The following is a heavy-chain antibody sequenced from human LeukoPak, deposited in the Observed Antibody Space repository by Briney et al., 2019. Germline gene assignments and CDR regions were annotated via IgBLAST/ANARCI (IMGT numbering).Heavy chain of an antibody. CDR1: GGTFSSYT. Sequence: ASVKVSCKASGGTFSSYTISWVRQAPGQGLEWKGRIIPILGIANYAQKFQGRVTITADKSTSTAYMEQSSLRSDETAVHYCARGGVRGVSPYYYYYYMDVWGKGTTVTVSS. D-gene: IGHD3-10*01. J-gene: IGHJ6*03. V-gene: IGHV1-69*02. CDR3: ARGGVRGVSPYYYYYYMDV. CDR2: IIPILGIA.